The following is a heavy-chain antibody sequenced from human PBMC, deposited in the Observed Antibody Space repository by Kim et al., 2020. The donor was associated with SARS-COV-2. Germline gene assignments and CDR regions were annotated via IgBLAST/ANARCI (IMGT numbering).Heavy chain of an antibody. CDR2: ISGSGGST. D-gene: IGHD3-3*01. J-gene: IGHJ6*02. CDR1: GFTFSSYA. CDR3: AKDVSRITIFGEVTRLGMDV. Sequence: GGSLRLSCAASGFTFSSYAMNWVRQAPGKGLEWVSAISGSGGSTYYADSVKGRFTISRDNSKNTLYLQMNSLRAEDTAVYYCAKDVSRITIFGEVTRLGMDVWGQGTAVTVSS. V-gene: IGHV3-23*01.